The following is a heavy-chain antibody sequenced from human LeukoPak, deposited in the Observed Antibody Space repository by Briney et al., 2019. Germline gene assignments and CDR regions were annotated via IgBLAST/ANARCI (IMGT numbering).Heavy chain of an antibody. V-gene: IGHV4-34*01. CDR1: GGSFSGYY. J-gene: IGHJ4*02. CDR2: INHSGST. Sequence: SETLSLTCAVYGGSFSGYYWSWIRQPPGKGLEWIGEINHSGSTNYNPSLKSRVTISVDTSKNQFSLKLSSVTAADTAVYYCARGEMFDYWGQGTLVTVSS. CDR3: ARGEMFDY.